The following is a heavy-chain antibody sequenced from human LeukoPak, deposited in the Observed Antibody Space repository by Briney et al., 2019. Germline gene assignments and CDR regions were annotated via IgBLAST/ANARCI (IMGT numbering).Heavy chain of an antibody. CDR2: IIPILGIA. CDR1: GGTFSSYA. V-gene: IGHV1-69*04. D-gene: IGHD6-19*01. J-gene: IGHJ4*02. CDR3: ASQLPYSSGWYSPLDY. Sequence: SVKVSCKAPGGTFSSYAISWVRQAPGQGLEWMGRIIPILGIANYAQKFQGRVTITADKSTSTAHMELSSLRSEDTAVYYCASQLPYSSGWYSPLDYWGQGTLVTVSS.